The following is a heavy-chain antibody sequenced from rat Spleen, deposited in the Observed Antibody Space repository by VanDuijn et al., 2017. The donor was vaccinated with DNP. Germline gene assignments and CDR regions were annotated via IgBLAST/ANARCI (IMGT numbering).Heavy chain of an antibody. V-gene: IGHV1-43*01. CDR2: INTGSGAT. CDR3: ARGSGTPYWLFDF. J-gene: IGHJ1*01. D-gene: IGHD5-1*01. CDR1: GYTFTYYY. Sequence: QVQLQQSGAELAKPGSSVKISCKASGYTFTYYYISWIRQTTGQGLEYIGYINTGSGATNYNEKFKGKATLTVDKSSSTAFIQLSSLTPDDSAVYYCARGSGTPYWLFDFWGPGTMVTVSS.